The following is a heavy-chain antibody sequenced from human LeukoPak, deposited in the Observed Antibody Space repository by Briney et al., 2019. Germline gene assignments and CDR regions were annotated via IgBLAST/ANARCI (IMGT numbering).Heavy chain of an antibody. CDR3: ARGSAVRGWDDYSGNYPTFDF. D-gene: IGHD3-22*01. CDR2: INPSGGST. J-gene: IGHJ4*02. V-gene: IGHV1-46*01. Sequence: ASVKVSCKASGYTFTDYYMHWVRQAPGQGLEWMGIINPSGGSTGYAQKFQGRVTMTRDMPTGTVYMELSSLRSEDTAVYYCARGSAVRGWDDYSGNYPTFDFWGQGTLVTVSS. CDR1: GYTFTDYY.